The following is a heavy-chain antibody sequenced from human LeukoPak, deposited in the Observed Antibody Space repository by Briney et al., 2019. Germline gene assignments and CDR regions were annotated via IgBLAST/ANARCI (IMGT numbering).Heavy chain of an antibody. CDR1: GGSMNTYY. V-gene: IGHV4-4*07. CDR3: ARGGADAYDVYYLDV. Sequence: SETLSLTCSVSGGSMNTYYWSWIRQPAGAGLEWIGRIYSSGGTYYNPSLQSRVTVSIDTSRNQFSLNLSSVTAADTAVYYCARGGADAYDVYYLDVWGTGTTVTVSS. J-gene: IGHJ6*03. CDR2: IYSSGGT. D-gene: IGHD5-12*01.